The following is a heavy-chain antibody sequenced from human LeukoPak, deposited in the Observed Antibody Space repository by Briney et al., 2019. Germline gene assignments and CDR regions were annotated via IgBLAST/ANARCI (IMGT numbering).Heavy chain of an antibody. Sequence: SETLSHTCTVSGGSISSGNYYWSWIRQPPGKGLEWIGYIYYSGSTNYNPSLKSRVTISVDTSKNQFSLKLSSVTAADTAVYYCASRGSGSYPYWGQGTLVTVSS. CDR3: ASRGSGSYPY. V-gene: IGHV4-61*01. J-gene: IGHJ4*02. CDR2: IYYSGST. CDR1: GGSISSGNYY. D-gene: IGHD1-26*01.